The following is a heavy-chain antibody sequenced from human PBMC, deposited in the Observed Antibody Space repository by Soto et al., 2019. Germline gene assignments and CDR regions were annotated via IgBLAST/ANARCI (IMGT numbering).Heavy chain of an antibody. CDR2: ISYDGSNK. V-gene: IGHV3-30-3*01. J-gene: IGHJ4*02. CDR1: GFTFSSYA. Sequence: QVQLVESGGGVVQPGRSLRLSCAASGFTFSSYAMHWVRQAPGKGLEWVAVISYDGSNKYYADSVKGRFTISRDNSKNTLYLQMNSLRAEDTAVYYCARVHSYGYSDYWGQGTLVTVSS. CDR3: ARVHSYGYSDY. D-gene: IGHD5-18*01.